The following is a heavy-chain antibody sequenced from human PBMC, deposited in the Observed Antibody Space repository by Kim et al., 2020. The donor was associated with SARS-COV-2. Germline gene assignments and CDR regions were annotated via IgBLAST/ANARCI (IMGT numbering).Heavy chain of an antibody. V-gene: IGHV4-34*01. CDR1: GGSFSGYY. CDR2: INHSGST. J-gene: IGHJ6*01. Sequence: SETLSLTCAVYGGSFSGYYWSWIRQPPGKGLEWIGEINHSGSTNYNPSLKSRVTISVDTSKNQFSLKLSSVTAADTAVYYCARGPDCTNGVCYYYYYYG. D-gene: IGHD2-8*01. CDR3: ARGPDCTNGVCYYYYYYG.